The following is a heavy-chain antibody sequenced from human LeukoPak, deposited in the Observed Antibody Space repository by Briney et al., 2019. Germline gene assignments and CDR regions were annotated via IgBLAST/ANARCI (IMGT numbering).Heavy chain of an antibody. CDR2: IYTSGST. CDR3: ARGGLYYDFWSGYFDY. D-gene: IGHD3-3*01. J-gene: IGHJ4*02. Sequence: SETLSLTCTVSGGSISSYYWSWIRQPAGKGLEWIGRIYTSGSTNYNPSLKSRVTISVDTSKNQFSLKLSSVTAADTAVYYCARGGLYYDFWSGYFDYWGQGTLVTVSS. CDR1: GGSISSYY. V-gene: IGHV4-4*07.